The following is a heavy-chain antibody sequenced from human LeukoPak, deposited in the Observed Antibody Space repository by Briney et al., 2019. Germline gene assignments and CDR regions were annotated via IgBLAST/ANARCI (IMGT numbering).Heavy chain of an antibody. Sequence: SVKVSCKASGGTFSSFTITWVRQAPGQGLEWMGGIIPIFGTSNYAQKFQGRVTITADESTGTAYMELSSLRSDDTAMYYCATVPTGIAAAGTLGYWGQGTLVTVSS. J-gene: IGHJ4*02. D-gene: IGHD6-13*01. CDR3: ATVPTGIAAAGTLGY. CDR1: GGTFSSFT. CDR2: IIPIFGTS. V-gene: IGHV1-69*13.